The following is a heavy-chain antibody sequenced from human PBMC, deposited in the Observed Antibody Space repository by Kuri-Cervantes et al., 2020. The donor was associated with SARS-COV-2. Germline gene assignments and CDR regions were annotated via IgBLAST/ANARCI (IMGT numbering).Heavy chain of an antibody. CDR1: GGSISSYY. V-gene: IGHV4-59*12. D-gene: IGHD6-19*01. J-gene: IGHJ6*02. Sequence: GSLRLSCTVSGGSISSYYWSWIRQPPGKGLEWIGYIYYSGSTNYNPSLKSRVSISVDTSKNQFFLKLSSVTAADTAVYYCARDQAIGGQWLDRDYYYYYGMDVWGQGTTVTVSS. CDR3: ARDQAIGGQWLDRDYYYYYGMDV. CDR2: IYYSGST.